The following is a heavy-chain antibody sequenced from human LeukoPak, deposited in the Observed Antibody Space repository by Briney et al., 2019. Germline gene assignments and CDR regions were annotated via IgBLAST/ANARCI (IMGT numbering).Heavy chain of an antibody. CDR1: GFTFSSYA. V-gene: IGHV3-23*01. CDR2: ISGSGGST. D-gene: IGHD3-10*01. J-gene: IGHJ6*02. CDR3: ANFFGGSGSYYYYGMDV. Sequence: GGSLRLSCAASGFTFSSYAMSWVRQAPGKGLEWVSAISGSGGSTYYADSVKGRFTISRDNSKNTLDLQMNSLRAEDTAVYYCANFFGGSGSYYYYGMDVWGQGTTVTVSS.